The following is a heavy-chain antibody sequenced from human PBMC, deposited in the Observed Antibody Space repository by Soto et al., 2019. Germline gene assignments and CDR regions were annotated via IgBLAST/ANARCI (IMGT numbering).Heavy chain of an antibody. CDR1: GFTFSSYW. CDR3: ARLPPPSCSGGSCSPY. V-gene: IGHV3-74*01. CDR2: LKSDGSST. Sequence: EVQLVESGGGLVQPGGSLRLSCAASGFTFSSYWMHWVRQAPGKGLVWVSRLKSDGSSTAYADSVKGRFTISRDNAKNTLYLQMNSLRAEDTALYYCARLPPPSCSGGSCSPYWGQGTLVTVSS. J-gene: IGHJ4*02. D-gene: IGHD2-15*01.